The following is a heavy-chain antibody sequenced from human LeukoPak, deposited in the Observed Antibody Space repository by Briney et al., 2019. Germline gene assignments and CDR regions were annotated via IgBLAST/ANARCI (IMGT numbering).Heavy chain of an antibody. V-gene: IGHV4-59*01. Sequence: ASETLSLTCTVSGGSISSYYWSWIRQPPGKGLEWIGYIYYSGSTNYNPSLKSRVTISVDTSKNQFSLKLSSVTAADTAVYYCARGSSSWYRGWFDPWGQGTLVTVSS. D-gene: IGHD6-13*01. CDR3: ARGSSSWYRGWFDP. CDR2: IYYSGST. CDR1: GGSISSYY. J-gene: IGHJ5*02.